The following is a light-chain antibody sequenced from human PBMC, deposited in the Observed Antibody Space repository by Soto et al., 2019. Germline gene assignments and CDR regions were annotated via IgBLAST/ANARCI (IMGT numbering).Light chain of an antibody. CDR2: GAS. Sequence: EIVLTQSPGTLSLSPGERATLSCSASQSVSSRYLAWYQQKHGQAPSLLIYGASSRPTGIPDRFSGSGSGTDFTLTISRLEPEDFAVYYCQQYGSSPPHTFGQGTKLEIK. CDR3: QQYGSSPPHT. V-gene: IGKV3-20*01. J-gene: IGKJ2*01. CDR1: QSVSSRY.